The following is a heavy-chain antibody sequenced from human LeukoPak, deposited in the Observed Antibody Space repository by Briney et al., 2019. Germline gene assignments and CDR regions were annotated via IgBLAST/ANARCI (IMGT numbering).Heavy chain of an antibody. J-gene: IGHJ4*02. CDR3: VGNGYYALDS. Sequence: SETLSLTCAVSGDPINSFDWWSWVRQSPARGLEWIGEIYHSGGTNYNPSLKSRVTISIDKSKNQLSLKLTSVTAADTAVYFCVGNGYYALDSWGQGTLVTVAS. CDR1: GDPINSFDW. D-gene: IGHD2/OR15-2a*01. CDR2: IYHSGGT. V-gene: IGHV4-4*02.